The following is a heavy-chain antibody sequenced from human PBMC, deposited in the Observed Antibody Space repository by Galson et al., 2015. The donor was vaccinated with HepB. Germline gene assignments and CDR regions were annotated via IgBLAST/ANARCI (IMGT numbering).Heavy chain of an antibody. CDR1: GFTFSSSA. V-gene: IGHV3-73*01. CDR2: IRSKANSYAT. Sequence: SLRLSCAASGFTFSSSAMHWVRQASGKGLEWVGRIRSKANSYATAYAASVKGRFTISRDDSKNTAYLQMNSLKTEDTAVYYCTRALPAATTFDYWGQGTLVTVSS. D-gene: IGHD2-2*01. J-gene: IGHJ4*02. CDR3: TRALPAATTFDY.